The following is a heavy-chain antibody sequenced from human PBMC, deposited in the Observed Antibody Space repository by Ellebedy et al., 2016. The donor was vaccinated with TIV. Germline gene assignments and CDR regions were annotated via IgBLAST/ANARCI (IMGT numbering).Heavy chain of an antibody. D-gene: IGHD3-10*01. CDR1: GASVSSSY. V-gene: IGHV4-59*02. Sequence: MPSETLSLTCTVSGASVSSSYWSWIRQPPGKGLEWIGYLYDLRGIGSTKYNPSLKSRVTISGDTSKHQFPLRLTSVTAADTAVYFWARGVLGYYLYGMDVWGQGTTVTVSS. CDR2: LYDLRGIGST. J-gene: IGHJ6*02. CDR3: ARGVLGYYLYGMDV.